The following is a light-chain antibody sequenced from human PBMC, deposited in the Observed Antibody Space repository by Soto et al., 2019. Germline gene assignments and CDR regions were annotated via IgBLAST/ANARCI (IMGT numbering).Light chain of an antibody. CDR2: GAS. Sequence: EIVMTQSPATLSVSPGEGATLSCRASQSVSNNYLAWYQQKPGQAPRLLIYGASNRATGIPDRFSGSGSGTDFTLTISRLEPEDSAVYFCQQYTGPPTTFGQGTRLEIK. V-gene: IGKV3-20*01. J-gene: IGKJ5*01. CDR1: QSVSNNY. CDR3: QQYTGPPTT.